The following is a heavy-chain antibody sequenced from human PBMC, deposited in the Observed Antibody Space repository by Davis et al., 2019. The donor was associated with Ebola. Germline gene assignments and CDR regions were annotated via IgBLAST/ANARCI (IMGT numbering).Heavy chain of an antibody. Sequence: GESLKISCAASGFTFSGSAMHWVRQASGKGLEWVGRIRSKANSYATAYAASVKGRFTISRDDSKNTAYLQMNSLKTEDTAVYYCSVSNSVGYWGQGTLVTVSS. J-gene: IGHJ4*02. D-gene: IGHD4-23*01. CDR1: GFTFSGSA. CDR2: IRSKANSYAT. CDR3: SVSNSVGY. V-gene: IGHV3-73*01.